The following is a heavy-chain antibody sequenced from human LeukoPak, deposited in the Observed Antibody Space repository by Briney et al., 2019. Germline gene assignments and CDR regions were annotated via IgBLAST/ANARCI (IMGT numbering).Heavy chain of an antibody. D-gene: IGHD1-1*01. CDR2: IQFSGNT. V-gene: IGHV4-39*07. CDR3: ARDRRGTDY. CDR1: GGSISSRTYY. J-gene: IGHJ4*02. Sequence: SETLSLTCTVSGGSISSRTYYWGWIRQPPGKGLEWIGSIQFSGNTYYKPSLKGRVTISVDTSKNQLSLKLSSVTAADTAVYYCARDRRGTDYWGQGTLVTVSS.